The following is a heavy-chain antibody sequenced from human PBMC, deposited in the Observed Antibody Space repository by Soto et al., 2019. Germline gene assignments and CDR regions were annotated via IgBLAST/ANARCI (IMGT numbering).Heavy chain of an antibody. J-gene: IGHJ3*01. CDR1: GFTFSYYW. V-gene: IGHV3-74*01. CDR2: IHSDGSDT. Sequence: EVQLVESGGGLVQPGESLRLSCAASGFTFSYYWMHWVRQAPGKGLVWVSRIHSDGSDTTYADSVKGRFTISRDNARNTLDLQMNSLRAEDTAVYDCARGDRGAFDLWGQGTVVTVSS. CDR3: ARGDRGAFDL. D-gene: IGHD1-26*01.